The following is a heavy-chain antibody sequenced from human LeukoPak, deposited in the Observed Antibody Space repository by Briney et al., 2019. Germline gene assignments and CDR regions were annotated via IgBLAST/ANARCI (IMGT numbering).Heavy chain of an antibody. CDR3: ARPYDFWSGYSGFY. Sequence: GGSLRLSCAASGFTFSSYWMSWVRQAPGKGLEWVANIKQDGSEKYYVDSVKGRFTISRDNAKNSLYLQMNSLRAEDTAVYYCARPYDFWSGYSGFYWGQGTLVTVSS. CDR2: IKQDGSEK. J-gene: IGHJ4*02. D-gene: IGHD3-3*01. CDR1: GFTFSSYW. V-gene: IGHV3-7*01.